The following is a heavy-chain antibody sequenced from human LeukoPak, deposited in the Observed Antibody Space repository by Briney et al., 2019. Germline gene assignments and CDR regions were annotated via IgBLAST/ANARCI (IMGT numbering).Heavy chain of an antibody. Sequence: GGSMRLSCAASGFTFSSYAMYWVRQAPGKGLEWVSAISGSGGSTYYEDSVKGRFTTSRDNSKNTLYLQMNSLRAEDTAVYFCAKATVYGDSSAYFDYWGQGTLVTVSS. J-gene: IGHJ4*02. CDR3: AKATVYGDSSAYFDY. D-gene: IGHD3-22*01. CDR2: ISGSGGST. V-gene: IGHV3-23*01. CDR1: GFTFSSYA.